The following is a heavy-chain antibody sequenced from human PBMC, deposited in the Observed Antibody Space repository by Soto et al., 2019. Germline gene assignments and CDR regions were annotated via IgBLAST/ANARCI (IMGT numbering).Heavy chain of an antibody. CDR1: GGSISSGGYS. Sequence: SETLSLTCAVSGGSISSGGYSWSWIRQPPGKGLEWIGYIYHSGSTYYNPSLKSRVTISVDRSKNQFSLKLSSVTAADTAVYYCARVRASFDYYDSSGYYYHSPSYFDYWGQGTLVTVS. V-gene: IGHV4-30-2*01. CDR2: IYHSGST. CDR3: ARVRASFDYYDSSGYYYHSPSYFDY. J-gene: IGHJ4*02. D-gene: IGHD3-22*01.